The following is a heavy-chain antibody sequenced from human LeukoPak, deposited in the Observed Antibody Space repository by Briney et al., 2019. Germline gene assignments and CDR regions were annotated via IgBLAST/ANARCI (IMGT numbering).Heavy chain of an antibody. CDR3: AVPYSRGPIGFDY. CDR1: GFTFSSYA. Sequence: GGSLRLSCAASGFTFSSYAMSWVRQAPGKGLEWVSAISGSGGSTYYADSVKGRFTISRDNSKNTLYLQMNSLRAEDTAVYYCAVPYSRGPIGFDYWGQGTLVTVSS. V-gene: IGHV3-23*01. J-gene: IGHJ4*02. D-gene: IGHD6-19*01. CDR2: ISGSGGST.